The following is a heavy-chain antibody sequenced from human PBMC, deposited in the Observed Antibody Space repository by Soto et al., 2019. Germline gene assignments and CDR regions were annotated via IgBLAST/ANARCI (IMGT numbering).Heavy chain of an antibody. V-gene: IGHV4-39*01. CDR1: GGSISSSSYY. Sequence: SETLSLTCTVSGGSISSSSYYWGWIRQPPGKGLEWIGSIYYSGSTYYNPSLKSRVTISVDTSKNQFSLRLSSVTAADTAVYYCASEVVLRFLVEEVVPTGFDPWGQGTLVTVSS. D-gene: IGHD3-3*01. CDR2: IYYSGST. CDR3: ASEVVLRFLVEEVVPTGFDP. J-gene: IGHJ5*02.